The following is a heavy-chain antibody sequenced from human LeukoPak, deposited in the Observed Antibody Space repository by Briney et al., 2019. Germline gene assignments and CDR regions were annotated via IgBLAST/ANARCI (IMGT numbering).Heavy chain of an antibody. CDR3: ARLETYDSTLDY. D-gene: IGHD3-22*01. CDR1: GDSITTSSYY. J-gene: IGHJ4*02. V-gene: IGHV4-39*01. Sequence: PSETLSLTCTVSGDSITTSSYYWGWIRQPPGKGLEWIGNIYYSGSTYYNPSLKSRVTISVDTSKNQFSLWLSSVTAADTAVYYCARLETYDSTLDYRGQGTLVTVSS. CDR2: IYYSGST.